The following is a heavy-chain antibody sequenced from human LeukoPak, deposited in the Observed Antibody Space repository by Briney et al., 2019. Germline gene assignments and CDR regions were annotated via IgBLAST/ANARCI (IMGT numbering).Heavy chain of an antibody. CDR1: GYTFTSYY. D-gene: IGHD2-15*01. J-gene: IGHJ4*02. Sequence: EASVKVSCKASGYTFTSYYMHWVRQAPGQGLEWMGIINPSGGSTSYALKFQGRVTMTRDTSTSTVYMELSSLRSEDTAVYYCAREGVVGHFDYWGQGTLVTVSS. CDR3: AREGVVGHFDY. V-gene: IGHV1-46*01. CDR2: INPSGGST.